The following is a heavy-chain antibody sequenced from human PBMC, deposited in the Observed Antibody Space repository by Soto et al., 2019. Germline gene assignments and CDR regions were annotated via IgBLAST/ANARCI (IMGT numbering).Heavy chain of an antibody. CDR2: IYWDDDK. J-gene: IGHJ4*02. CDR3: THLSTTVTTR. Sequence: QITLKESGPPLVKPTQTLTLTCTFSGFSLTTDGVGVGWVRQPPGKALEWLALIYWDDDKRYSPSLKSRLTITKDNPKNQVVLTMTNMDPVDTATYFCTHLSTTVTTRWGQGTLVTVSS. V-gene: IGHV2-5*02. D-gene: IGHD4-17*01. CDR1: GFSLTTDGVG.